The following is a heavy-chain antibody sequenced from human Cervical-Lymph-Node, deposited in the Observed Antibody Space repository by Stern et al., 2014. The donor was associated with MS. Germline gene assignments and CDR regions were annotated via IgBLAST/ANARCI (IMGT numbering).Heavy chain of an antibody. CDR2: SFPIVGIT. CDR1: GGTFSNYG. D-gene: IGHD3-10*01. J-gene: IGHJ4*02. V-gene: IGHV1-69*09. Sequence: QMQLVESGAEVKKPGSSVKVSCKASGGTFSNYGITWVRQAPGQGLEWMGRSFPIVGITNYAQKLQGRVTITADTSSNTAYMELSTLRSEDTAVYYCATPSDFYGSGSYFPPLDYWGQGTQVIVST. CDR3: ATPSDFYGSGSYFPPLDY.